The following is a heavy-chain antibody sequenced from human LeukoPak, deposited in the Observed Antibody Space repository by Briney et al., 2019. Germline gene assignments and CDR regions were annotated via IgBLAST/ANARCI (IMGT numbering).Heavy chain of an antibody. V-gene: IGHV4-59*01. CDR2: IYYSGST. J-gene: IGHJ5*02. CDR1: GGSMSSYY. Sequence: PSETLSLTCNVSGGSMSSYYWSWVRQSPGKGLEWIGYIYYSGSTNYNPSLKSRVTISADTSKNQFSLKLSSVTAADTAVYFCARRGPSYNWFDPWGQGTLVTVSS. D-gene: IGHD3-16*02. CDR3: ARRGPSYNWFDP.